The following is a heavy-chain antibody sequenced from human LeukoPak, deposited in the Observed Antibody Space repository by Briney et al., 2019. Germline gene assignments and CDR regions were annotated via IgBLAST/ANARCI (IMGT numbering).Heavy chain of an antibody. Sequence: GGSLRLSCVASGFTFSSYAMNWVRQAPGKGLEWVSTISDSGGSTDYADSVKGWFTISRDNSKNTLYLQMNSLRAEDTAVYYCAKVTDYYYYYMDVWGKGTTVTVSS. CDR1: GFTFSSYA. J-gene: IGHJ6*03. V-gene: IGHV3-23*01. CDR2: ISDSGGST. CDR3: AKVTDYYYYYMDV.